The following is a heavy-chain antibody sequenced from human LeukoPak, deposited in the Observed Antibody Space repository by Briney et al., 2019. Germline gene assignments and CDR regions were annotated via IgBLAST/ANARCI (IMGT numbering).Heavy chain of an antibody. CDR2: IYHSGST. D-gene: IGHD3-10*01. CDR3: ARRPLSGDYYFDY. Sequence: SETLSLTCAVSGYSTSSGYYWGWIRQPPGKGLEWIGSIYHSGSTYYNPSLKSRVTISVDTSKNQFSLKLSSVTAADTAVYYCARRPLSGDYYFDYWGQGTLVTVSS. V-gene: IGHV4-38-2*01. CDR1: GYSTSSGYY. J-gene: IGHJ4*02.